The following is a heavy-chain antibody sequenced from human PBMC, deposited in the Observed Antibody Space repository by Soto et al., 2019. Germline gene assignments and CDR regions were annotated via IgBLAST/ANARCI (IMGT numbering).Heavy chain of an antibody. D-gene: IGHD1-26*01. J-gene: IGHJ6*02. CDR2: IYYSGST. CDR3: ARGLRSGRRSNYYYYGMDV. V-gene: IGHV4-59*01. CDR1: GGSISSYY. Sequence: SETLSLTCTVSGGSISSYYWSWIRQPPGKGLEWIGYIYYSGSTNYNPSLKSRVTIPVDTSKNRFSLKLSSVTAADTAVYYCARGLRSGRRSNYYYYGMDVWGQGTTVTVYS.